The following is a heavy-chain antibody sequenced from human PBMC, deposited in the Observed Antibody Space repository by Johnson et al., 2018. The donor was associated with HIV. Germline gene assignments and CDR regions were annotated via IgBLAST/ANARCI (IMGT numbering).Heavy chain of an antibody. CDR3: AKDRGTGIARDAFDM. V-gene: IGHV3-20*01. D-gene: IGHD6-13*01. Sequence: VQLVESGGGVVRPGGSLRLSCAASGFTFDDYGITWVRQAPGKGLEWVSGINWNGGSTGYADSVKGRFTISRDNAKNSLYLQMNSLTAEDTALYHCAKDRGTGIARDAFDMWGQGTMVTVS. CDR2: INWNGGST. J-gene: IGHJ3*02. CDR1: GFTFDDYG.